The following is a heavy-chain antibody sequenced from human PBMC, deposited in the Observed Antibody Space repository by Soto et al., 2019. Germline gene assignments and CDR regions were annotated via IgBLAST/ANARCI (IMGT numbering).Heavy chain of an antibody. J-gene: IGHJ6*03. CDR1: GGSISSYN. CDR3: ARQAWNYDSPSFHQNYYYYYMDV. CDR2: IYSSGST. D-gene: IGHD1-7*01. Sequence: VQLQESGPGLVKPSETLSLTCAVSGGSISSYNWSRIRQPPGKGLERIGTIYSSGSTNYNPSLMRGVTISVATSKDQFTPKMSSVTGADTAVYYCARQAWNYDSPSFHQNYYYYYMDVWGKGTTVTVS. V-gene: IGHV4-59*08.